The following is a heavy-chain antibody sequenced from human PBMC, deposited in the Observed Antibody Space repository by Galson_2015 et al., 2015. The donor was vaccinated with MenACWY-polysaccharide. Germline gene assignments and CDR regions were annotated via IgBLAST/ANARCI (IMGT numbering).Heavy chain of an antibody. CDR2: IRYDGTSK. CDR3: AKDLIGTTIVGNY. J-gene: IGHJ4*02. CDR1: GFTFSSYG. D-gene: IGHD3-3*01. Sequence: SLRLSCAASGFTFSSYGMHWVRQAPGKGLEWVAFIRYDGTSKYYADSVKGRFTISRDNSKNTLYLQMNSLRPEDTAVYYCAKDLIGTTIVGNYWGQGTLVTVSS. V-gene: IGHV3-30*02.